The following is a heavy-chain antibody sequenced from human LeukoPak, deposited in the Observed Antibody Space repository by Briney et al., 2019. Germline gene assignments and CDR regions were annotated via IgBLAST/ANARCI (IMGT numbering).Heavy chain of an antibody. D-gene: IGHD6-13*01. J-gene: IGHJ4*02. CDR3: ARDAGRTRAPFDY. CDR1: GDSIVTYY. Sequence: SETLSLTCIVSGDSIVTYYWSWIRQPAGKGLEWIGRINTSGGTNYNPSLKSRVTMSVDTSTNQFSLKLTSVTVADTAVYYCARDAGRTRAPFDYWGQGTLVTVSS. CDR2: INTSGGT. V-gene: IGHV4-4*07.